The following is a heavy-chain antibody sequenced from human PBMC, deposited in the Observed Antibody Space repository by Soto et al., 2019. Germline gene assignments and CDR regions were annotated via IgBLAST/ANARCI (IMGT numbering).Heavy chain of an antibody. CDR2: ISSSSSYI. J-gene: IGHJ4*02. CDR1: GFTFSTYS. V-gene: IGHV3-21*01. CDR3: ARRGVSGTYSWESWDFDY. D-gene: IGHD1-26*01. Sequence: EVQLVESGGGLVKPGGSLRLSCAASGFTFSTYSMNWVRQAPGKGLEWVSSISSSSSYIYYADSVKGRFTISRDNAKNALYLQMNSMRAEDTAVYYCARRGVSGTYSWESWDFDYWGQGTLVTVSS.